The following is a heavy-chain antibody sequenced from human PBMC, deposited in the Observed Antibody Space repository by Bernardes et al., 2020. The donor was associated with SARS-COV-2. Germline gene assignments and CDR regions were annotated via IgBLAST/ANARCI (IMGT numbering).Heavy chain of an antibody. Sequence: GGSLRLSCAASGFTFSSYAMSWVRQAPGKGLEWVSAISGSGGSTYYADSVKDRFTISRDNSRNTLYLQMNSLRAEDTAVYYCAQSGNNWNYYYHGMEVWGQGTTVTVSS. V-gene: IGHV3-23*01. CDR1: GFTFSSYA. D-gene: IGHD1-20*01. J-gene: IGHJ6*02. CDR2: ISGSGGST. CDR3: AQSGNNWNYYYHGMEV.